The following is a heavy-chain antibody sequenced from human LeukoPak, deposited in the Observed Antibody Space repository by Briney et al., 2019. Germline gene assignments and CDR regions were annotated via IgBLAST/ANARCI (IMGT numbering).Heavy chain of an antibody. CDR2: IYYSGST. V-gene: IGHV4-59*01. CDR1: GGSISRYY. J-gene: IGHJ6*02. CDR3: ARTPPRTVAYDGMDV. D-gene: IGHD2-2*01. Sequence: PSESLSLTCTVSGGSISRYYWSWIRQPPGKGLEWIGYIYYSGSTNYNHSLKSRVSISVDTSKNQFSLKLSSVTAADTAVYYCARTPPRTVAYDGMDVWGQGTVVTVSS.